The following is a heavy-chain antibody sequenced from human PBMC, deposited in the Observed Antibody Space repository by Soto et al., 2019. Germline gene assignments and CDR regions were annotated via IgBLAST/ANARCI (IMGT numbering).Heavy chain of an antibody. CDR3: ARERKGMDV. J-gene: IGHJ6*02. CDR2: MNPNSGNT. Sequence: ASVKVSCKASGYTFTNYGISWVRQAPGQGLEWMGWMNPNSGNTGYAQKFQGRVTMTRNTSISTAYMELSSLRSEETAVYYCARERKGMDVWGQGTTVTVSS. V-gene: IGHV1-8*02. CDR1: GYTFTNYG.